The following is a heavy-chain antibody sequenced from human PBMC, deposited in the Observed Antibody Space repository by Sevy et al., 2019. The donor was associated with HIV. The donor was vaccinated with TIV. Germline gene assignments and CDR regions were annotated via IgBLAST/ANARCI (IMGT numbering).Heavy chain of an antibody. J-gene: IGHJ4*02. V-gene: IGHV4-61*01. CDR3: ARDQAESSSTGGLDS. CDR2: IYYSGST. Sequence: SETLSLTCSVSGASVSSGSFFWTWIWQAPGKGLEWIGYIYYSGSTNYNPSLKSRVTFSVDTSKNQFSLKLRSVTAADTAVYYCARDQAESSSTGGLDSWGPGALVTVSS. CDR1: GASVSSGSFF. D-gene: IGHD6-6*01.